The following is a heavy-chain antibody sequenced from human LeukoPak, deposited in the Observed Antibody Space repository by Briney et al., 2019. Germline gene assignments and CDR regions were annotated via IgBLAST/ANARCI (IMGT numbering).Heavy chain of an antibody. V-gene: IGHV3-30*04. CDR3: AREVPGPAAMAFLDY. D-gene: IGHD2-2*01. J-gene: IGHJ4*02. Sequence: GGSLRLSCAASGFTFSSYAMHWVRQAPGKGLEWLAVISYDGSNKYYADSVKGRFTISRDNSKNTLYLQMNSLRAEDTAVYYCAREVPGPAAMAFLDYWGQGTLVTVSS. CDR2: ISYDGSNK. CDR1: GFTFSSYA.